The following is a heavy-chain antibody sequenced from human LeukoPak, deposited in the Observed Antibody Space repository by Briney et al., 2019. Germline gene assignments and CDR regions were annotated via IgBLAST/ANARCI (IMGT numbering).Heavy chain of an antibody. CDR1: GFTFDDYA. D-gene: IGHD5-24*01. J-gene: IGHJ4*02. V-gene: IGHV3-9*01. CDR2: ISWNSGSI. CDR3: AKSRDGYPRGDFDY. Sequence: PGRSLRLSCAASGFTFDDYAMHWVRHAPGKGLEWVSGISWNSGSIGYADSVKGRFTISRDNAKNSLYLQMNSLRAEDTALYYCAKSRDGYPRGDFDYWGQGTLVTVSS.